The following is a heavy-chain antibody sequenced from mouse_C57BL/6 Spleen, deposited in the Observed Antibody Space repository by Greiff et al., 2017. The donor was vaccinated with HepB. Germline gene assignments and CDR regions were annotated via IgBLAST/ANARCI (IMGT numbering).Heavy chain of an antibody. V-gene: IGHV3-8*01. Sequence: EVQGVESGPGLAKPSQTLSLTCSVTGYSITSDYWNWIRKFPGNKLEYMGYISYSGSTYYNPSLKSRISITRDTTKNQYYLQLKTVTTEDTATCYCARGGYGNYVFMDYWGQGTSVTVSS. CDR1: GYSITSDY. J-gene: IGHJ4*01. D-gene: IGHD2-1*01. CDR3: ARGGYGNYVFMDY. CDR2: ISYSGST.